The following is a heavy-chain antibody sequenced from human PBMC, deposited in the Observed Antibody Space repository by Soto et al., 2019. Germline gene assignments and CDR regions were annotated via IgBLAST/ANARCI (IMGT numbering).Heavy chain of an antibody. CDR3: ARGQQAAIGDYYYHGLDV. J-gene: IGHJ6*02. CDR2: IRSRANNYAT. CDR1: GFIFSGSA. D-gene: IGHD3-10*01. Sequence: GGSLRLSCAASGFIFSGSAIHWVRQAPGKGLEWVGRIRSRANNYATSSGASVRGRFTFFRDDSKNMAYLQMNTLKTEDTAIYYCARGQQAAIGDYYYHGLDVRGQGISVTVS. V-gene: IGHV3-73*01.